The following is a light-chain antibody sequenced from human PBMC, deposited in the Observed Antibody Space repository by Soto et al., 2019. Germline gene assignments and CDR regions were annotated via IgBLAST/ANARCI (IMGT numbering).Light chain of an antibody. CDR2: DVS. J-gene: IGLJ1*01. Sequence: QSALTQPRSVSGSPGQSVTISCTGTSSDTGGYTYVSWYQQHPGKAPKVIIYDVSERPSGVPDRFSGSKSGNTASLTISGLQPEDEADYYCCSFAGPQSFEVFGEGTKVTVL. CDR1: SSDTGGYTY. V-gene: IGLV2-11*01. CDR3: CSFAGPQSFEV.